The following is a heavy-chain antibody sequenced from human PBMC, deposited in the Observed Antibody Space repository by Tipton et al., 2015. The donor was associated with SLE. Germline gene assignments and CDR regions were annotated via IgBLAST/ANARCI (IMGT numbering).Heavy chain of an antibody. D-gene: IGHD1-26*01. CDR1: GGSFRGYY. CDR3: AKADGVVGGQVPYWYFDL. V-gene: IGHV4-34*01. CDR2: INHSAST. J-gene: IGHJ2*01. Sequence: TLSLTCVVYGGSFRGYYWSWIRQTPGKGLEWIGEINHSASTNSNSSLKSRVTLSVDTSKSQFSLKRSSVTAADTAVYYCAKADGVVGGQVPYWYFDLWGPGALVSVSS.